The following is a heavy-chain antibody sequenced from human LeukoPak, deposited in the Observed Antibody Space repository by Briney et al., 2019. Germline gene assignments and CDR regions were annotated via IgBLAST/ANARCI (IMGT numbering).Heavy chain of an antibody. Sequence: SAPLSPPYTASGGSISRYYWSWIRPPAGKGQEWIGRIYNNGNTNYNPSLMSRVTMSIDTSKNQFSLKLSSVTAADTAVYYCAREELLFTMFGGVIGWFDPWGQGTQATVSS. V-gene: IGHV4-4*07. D-gene: IGHD3-3*01. CDR3: AREELLFTMFGGVIGWFDP. J-gene: IGHJ5*02. CDR1: GGSISRYY. CDR2: IYNNGNT.